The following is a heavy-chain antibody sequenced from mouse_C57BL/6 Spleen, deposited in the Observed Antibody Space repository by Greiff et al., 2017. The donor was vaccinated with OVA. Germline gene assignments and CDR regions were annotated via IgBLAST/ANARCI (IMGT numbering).Heavy chain of an antibody. CDR2: FDPEDGET. CDR1: GFNIKDYY. V-gene: IGHV14-2*01. D-gene: IGHD1-1*01. CDR3: ARPYGSSSWIAY. Sequence: EVKLMESGAELVKPGASVKLSCTASGFNIKDYYMHWVKQRTEQGLEWIGRFDPEDGETKYAPKFQGKATITADTSSNTAYLQLSSLTSEDTAVYYCARPYGSSSWIAYWGQGTLVTVSA. J-gene: IGHJ3*01.